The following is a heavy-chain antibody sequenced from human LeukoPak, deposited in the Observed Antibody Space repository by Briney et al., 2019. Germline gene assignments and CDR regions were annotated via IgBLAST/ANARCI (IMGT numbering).Heavy chain of an antibody. J-gene: IGHJ5*02. CDR1: GGTFSSYA. V-gene: IGHV1-69*13. Sequence: ASVKVSCKASGGTFSSYAISWVRQAPGQGLEWMGGLIPIFGTANYAQKFQGRVAITADESTSTAYMELSSLRSEDTAVYYCAREKAYDILTGGTYGFDPWGQGTLVTVSS. CDR3: AREKAYDILTGGTYGFDP. CDR2: LIPIFGTA. D-gene: IGHD3-9*01.